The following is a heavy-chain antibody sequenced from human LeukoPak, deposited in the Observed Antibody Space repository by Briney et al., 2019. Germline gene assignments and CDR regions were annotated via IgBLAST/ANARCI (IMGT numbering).Heavy chain of an antibody. D-gene: IGHD4-17*01. V-gene: IGHV3-23*01. CDR1: GFTFSSYA. J-gene: IGHJ5*01. CDR2: ISGRGGST. Sequence: GGSLRLSCGASGFTFSSYAMSWVRQAPGKGLEWVSAISGRGGSTYYADSVKGRFTISRDNSKNTLYLQMNSLRAEDTAVYYCAKGPRTYGDYDSWGQGTLVTVSS. CDR3: AKGPRTYGDYDS.